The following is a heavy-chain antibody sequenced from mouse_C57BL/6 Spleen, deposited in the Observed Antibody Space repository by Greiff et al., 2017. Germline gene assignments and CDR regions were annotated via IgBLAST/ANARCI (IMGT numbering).Heavy chain of an antibody. CDR1: GYTFTDYY. Sequence: EVQLQESGPVLVKPGASVKMSCKASGYTFTDYYMNWVKQSHGKSLEWIGVINPYNGGTSYNQKFKGKATLTVDKSSSTAYMELNSLTSEDSAVYYCARNSPNYFDYWGQGTTLTVSS. V-gene: IGHV1-19*01. CDR2: INPYNGGT. CDR3: ARNSPNYFDY. J-gene: IGHJ2*01.